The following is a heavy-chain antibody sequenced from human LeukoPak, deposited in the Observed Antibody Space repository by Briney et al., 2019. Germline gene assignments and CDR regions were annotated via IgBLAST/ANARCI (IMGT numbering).Heavy chain of an antibody. Sequence: SETLSLTCTVSGGSISSSSYYWSWIRQPPGKGLEWIGYIYYSGSTNYNPSLKSRVTISVDTSKNQFSLKLSSVTAADTAVYYCARAIDYMDVWGKGTTVTVSS. CDR2: IYYSGST. V-gene: IGHV4-61*01. J-gene: IGHJ6*03. CDR1: GGSISSSSYY. CDR3: ARAIDYMDV.